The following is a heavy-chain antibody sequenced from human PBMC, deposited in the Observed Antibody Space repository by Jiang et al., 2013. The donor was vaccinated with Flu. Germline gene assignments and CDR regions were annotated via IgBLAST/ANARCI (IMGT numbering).Heavy chain of an antibody. Sequence: DLVQPGGSLRLSCAASGFTFSDYYMDWVRQAPGKGLEWVARIRNKAKSHTTEYAASVKGRFTVSRDDSKNSLYLQMNSLKTEDTALYYCASLPGDYWGQGTLVTVSS. V-gene: IGHV3-72*01. CDR3: ASLPGDY. J-gene: IGHJ4*02. CDR1: GFTFSDYY. CDR2: IRNKAKSHTT.